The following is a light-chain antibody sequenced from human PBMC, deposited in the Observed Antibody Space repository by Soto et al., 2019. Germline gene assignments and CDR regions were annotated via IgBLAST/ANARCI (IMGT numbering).Light chain of an antibody. CDR1: SSDIGSND. J-gene: IGLJ1*01. CDR2: DNN. V-gene: IGLV1-51*01. Sequence: QSVLTQPPSVSAAPGQKVTISCSGGSSDIGSNDVCWYQQVPGTAPKVLIYDNNKRPSEIPDRFSGSKSGTSATLGISGLQTGDEDASFCATWHRDSYVFGSGTKVTVL. CDR3: ATWHRDSYV.